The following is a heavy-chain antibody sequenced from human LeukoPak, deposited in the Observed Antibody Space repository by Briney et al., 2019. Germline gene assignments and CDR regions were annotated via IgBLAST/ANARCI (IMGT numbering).Heavy chain of an antibody. CDR3: ARQAGGMITFGGVIALDY. CDR1: GGSISSSSYY. V-gene: IGHV4-39*01. CDR2: IYYSGST. Sequence: PSETLSLTCTVSGGSISSSSYYWGWIRQPPGKGLEWIGSIYYSGSTYYNPSLKSRVTISVDTSKNQFSLKLSSVTAADTAVYYCARQAGGMITFGGVIALDYWGQGTLVTVSP. J-gene: IGHJ4*02. D-gene: IGHD3-16*02.